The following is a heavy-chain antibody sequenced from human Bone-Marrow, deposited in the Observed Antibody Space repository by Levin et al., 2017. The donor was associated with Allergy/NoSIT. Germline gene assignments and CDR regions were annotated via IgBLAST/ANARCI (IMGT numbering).Heavy chain of an antibody. CDR1: QFTFRTYG. V-gene: IGHV3-33*01. D-gene: IGHD3-10*01. CDR3: ARDVVPFSGTHSCAQYGLDV. CDR2: IWYDGRNE. Sequence: GGSLRLSCAASQFTFRTYGMHWVRQAPGKGLEWVAVIWYDGRNESYADSVKGRFTISRDNSEQILFLQMNSLRVEETGLYYCARDVVPFSGTHSCAQYGLDVWGQGTTVIVSS. J-gene: IGHJ6*02.